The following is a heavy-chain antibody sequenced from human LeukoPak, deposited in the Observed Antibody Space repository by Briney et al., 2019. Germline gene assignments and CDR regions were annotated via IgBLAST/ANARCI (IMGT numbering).Heavy chain of an antibody. D-gene: IGHD6-19*01. Sequence: GASVKVSCKASGYTFTGYYMHWVRQAPGQGLEWMGWINPNSGGTNYAQKFQGRVTMTRDTSISTAYMELSRLRSDDTAVYYCARGREYSSGWYRSRYYYYMDVWGKGTTVTVSS. CDR1: GYTFTGYY. V-gene: IGHV1-2*02. J-gene: IGHJ6*03. CDR2: INPNSGGT. CDR3: ARGREYSSGWYRSRYYYYMDV.